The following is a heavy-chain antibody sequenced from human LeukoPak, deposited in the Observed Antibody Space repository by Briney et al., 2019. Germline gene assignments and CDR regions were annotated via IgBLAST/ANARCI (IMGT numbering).Heavy chain of an antibody. CDR1: GFTFSGYG. V-gene: IGHV3-30*18. CDR3: AKDQGTVTTPGLGDY. Sequence: PGGSLRLSCAASGFTFSGYGMHWVRQAPGKGLEWVAVISYDGSNKYYADSVKGRFTISRDNSKNTLYLQMNSLRAEDTAVYYCAKDQGTVTTPGLGDYWGQGTLVTVSS. CDR2: ISYDGSNK. J-gene: IGHJ4*02. D-gene: IGHD4-17*01.